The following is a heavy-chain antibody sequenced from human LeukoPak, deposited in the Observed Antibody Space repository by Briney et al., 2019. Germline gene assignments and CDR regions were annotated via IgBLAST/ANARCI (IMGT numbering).Heavy chain of an antibody. CDR1: GLTVSSNY. J-gene: IGHJ4*02. Sequence: PGGSLRLSCAASGLTVSSNYVSWVRQAPGKGLEWLSVIYNGDMTYYADSVKGRFSISRDNSKNTLYLQMNNLRAEDTAVYYCGRANGGNMWRGHYFDYWGQGTLVTVSS. CDR3: GRANGGNMWRGHYFDY. CDR2: IYNGDMT. D-gene: IGHD4-23*01. V-gene: IGHV3-66*01.